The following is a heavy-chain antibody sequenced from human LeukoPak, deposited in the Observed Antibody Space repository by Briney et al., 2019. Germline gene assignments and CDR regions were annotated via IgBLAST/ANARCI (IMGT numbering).Heavy chain of an antibody. V-gene: IGHV1-69*13. J-gene: IGHJ6*02. CDR3: ARDHIAVAGFSEGYYGMDV. Sequence: SVKVSCKASGGTFSSYAISWVRQAPGQGLEWMGGIIPIFGTANYAQKFQGRVTITADESTSTAYMELSSLRSEDTAVYYCARDHIAVAGFSEGYYGMDVWGQGTTVTVSS. CDR1: GGTFSSYA. D-gene: IGHD6-19*01. CDR2: IIPIFGTA.